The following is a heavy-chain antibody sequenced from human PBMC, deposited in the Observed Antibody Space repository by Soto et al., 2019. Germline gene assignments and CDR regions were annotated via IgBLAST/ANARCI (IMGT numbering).Heavy chain of an antibody. CDR3: ARVTGSCSSTSCSYYYYYYGMDV. Sequence: ASVKVACKASASPFPSYGIGWLRQATGQGLEWMGWLSVYNGNTNYAQNLKGRVTMTTDTSTSTAYMELRSLRSDDTAVYYCARVTGSCSSTSCSYYYYYYGMDVWGQGTTVTVSS. CDR1: ASPFPSYG. CDR2: LSVYNGNT. D-gene: IGHD2-2*01. V-gene: IGHV1-18*01. J-gene: IGHJ6*02.